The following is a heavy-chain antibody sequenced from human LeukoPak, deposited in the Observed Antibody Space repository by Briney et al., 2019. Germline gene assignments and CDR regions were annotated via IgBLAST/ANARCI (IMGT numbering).Heavy chain of an antibody. CDR2: ISAYNGNT. V-gene: IGHV1-18*01. Sequence: ASVKVSCKASGYTFTSYGISWVRQAPGQGLEWMGWISAYNGNTNYAQKLQGRVTMTTGTSTSTAYMELRSLRSDDTAVYYCARAGGYCSSTSCYGTRAAFDIWGQGTMVTVSS. D-gene: IGHD2-2*01. J-gene: IGHJ3*02. CDR3: ARAGGYCSSTSCYGTRAAFDI. CDR1: GYTFTSYG.